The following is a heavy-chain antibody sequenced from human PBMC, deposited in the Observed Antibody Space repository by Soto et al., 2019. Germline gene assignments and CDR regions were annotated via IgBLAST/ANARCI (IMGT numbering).Heavy chain of an antibody. CDR2: IDPSDSYT. V-gene: IGHV5-10-1*01. D-gene: IGHD3-10*01. CDR3: ATLRVGFGELLTY. Sequence: PGESLKISCKGSVYSFTSYWISWVRQMPGKGLEWMGRIDPSDSYTNYSPSFQGHVTISADKSISTAYLQWSSLKASDTAMYYCATLRVGFGELLTYWGQGTLVTVSS. J-gene: IGHJ4*02. CDR1: VYSFTSYW.